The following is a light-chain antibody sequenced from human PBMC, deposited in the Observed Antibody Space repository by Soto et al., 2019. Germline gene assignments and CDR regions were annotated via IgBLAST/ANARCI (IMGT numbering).Light chain of an antibody. CDR2: GAS. Sequence: EIVLTQSPGTLSLSPGERATLSCRASQSVSSSYLAWYQQKPGQAPRLLIYGASSRATGIPDRFSGSGSGTDFTLTITRLEPEDFAVYYCQQYGSSPPNLTIGGGTKVDIK. J-gene: IGKJ4*01. V-gene: IGKV3-20*01. CDR3: QQYGSSPPNLT. CDR1: QSVSSSY.